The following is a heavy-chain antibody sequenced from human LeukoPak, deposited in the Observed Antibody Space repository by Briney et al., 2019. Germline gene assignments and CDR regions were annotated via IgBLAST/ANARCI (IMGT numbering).Heavy chain of an antibody. D-gene: IGHD3-10*01. CDR3: ARTRYYYNSRSYGAPYYFDY. V-gene: IGHV4-39*01. CDR1: GGSISSSSYY. CDR2: IYYSGST. J-gene: IGHJ4*02. Sequence: ETLSLTCTVSGGSISSSSYYWGWIRQPPGKGLEWIGSIYYSGSTYYNPSLKSRVTISVDTSKNQFSLKLSSVTAADTAVYYCARTRYYYNSRSYGAPYYFDYWGQGTLVTVSS.